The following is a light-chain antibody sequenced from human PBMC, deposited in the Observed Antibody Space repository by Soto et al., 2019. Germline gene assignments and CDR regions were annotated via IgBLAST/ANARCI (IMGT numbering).Light chain of an antibody. J-gene: IGLJ2*01. Sequence: QSVLTQPPSASGTPGQKVFISCSGSSSNIGGTNYAYWYQQLPGAAPKLLMHSNNLRPSGVPERISGYKFGTAASLAISGLRSEDEAVYYCASWDDRLGAVIFGGGPKVTVL. CDR1: SSNIGGTNY. CDR2: SNN. CDR3: ASWDDRLGAVI. V-gene: IGLV1-47*02.